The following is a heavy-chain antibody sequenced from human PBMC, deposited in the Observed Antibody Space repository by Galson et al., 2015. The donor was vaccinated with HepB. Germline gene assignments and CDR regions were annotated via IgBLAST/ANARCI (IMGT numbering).Heavy chain of an antibody. CDR2: IFSGGST. CDR3: ARIGDFDI. CDR1: GFTVSSNY. J-gene: IGHJ3*02. D-gene: IGHD3-10*01. V-gene: IGHV3-53*04. Sequence: SLRLSCAASGFTVSSNYMSWVRQAPGKGLEWGTGIFSGGSTYYADSVKGRLTISRHNSKNTLYLQMNSLRAEDTAVYYCARIGDFDIWGQGTMLTVSS.